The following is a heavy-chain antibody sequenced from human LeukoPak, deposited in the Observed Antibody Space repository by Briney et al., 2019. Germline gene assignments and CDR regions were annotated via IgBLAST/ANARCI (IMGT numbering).Heavy chain of an antibody. CDR2: INPNSGGT. V-gene: IGHV1-2*02. J-gene: IGHJ5*02. CDR3: ARAENWFDP. CDR1: GYTFTDYY. Sequence: ASVKVSCKASGYTFTDYYMQWVRQAPGQGLEWMGWINPNSGGTNYAQKFQGRVTMTRDTSTSTTNMELSRLRSDDTAVYYCARAENWFDPWGQGTLVSVSS.